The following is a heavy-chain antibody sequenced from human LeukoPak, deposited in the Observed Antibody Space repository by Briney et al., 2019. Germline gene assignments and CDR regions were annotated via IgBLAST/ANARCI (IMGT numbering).Heavy chain of an antibody. D-gene: IGHD5-12*01. V-gene: IGHV7-4-1*02. CDR2: INTNTGNP. CDR3: ARDITAIVATIAERPENDY. J-gene: IGHJ4*02. Sequence: ASVKVSCKASGYTFTSYAMNWVRQAPGQGLEWMGWINTNTGNPTHAQGFTGRFVFSLDTSVSTAYLQISSLKAEDTAVCYCARDITAIVATIAERPENDYWGQGTLVTVSS. CDR1: GYTFTSYA.